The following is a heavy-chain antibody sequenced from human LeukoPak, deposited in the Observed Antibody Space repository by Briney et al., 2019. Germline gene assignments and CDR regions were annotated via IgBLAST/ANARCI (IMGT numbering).Heavy chain of an antibody. CDR1: GFTFSDYY. J-gene: IGHJ4*02. Sequence: GGSLRLSCAASGFTFSDYYMSWIRQAPGKGLEWVSYISSSGSTIYYADSVKGRFTISRDNAKNSLYLQMNSLRAEDTAVYYCAKVSTVTTLGYFDYWGQGTLVTVSS. CDR3: AKVSTVTTLGYFDY. D-gene: IGHD4-17*01. CDR2: ISSSGSTI. V-gene: IGHV3-11*01.